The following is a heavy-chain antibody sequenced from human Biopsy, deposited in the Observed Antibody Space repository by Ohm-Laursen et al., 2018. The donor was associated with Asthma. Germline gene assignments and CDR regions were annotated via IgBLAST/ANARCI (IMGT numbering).Heavy chain of an antibody. D-gene: IGHD6-13*01. J-gene: IGHJ5*02. CDR3: ARGQKSAGDRWFDP. Sequence: SVKVSCKASGYTFNAYYIHWMRQAPGQGLEWMGRINPNSGGTNYAQKFQGRVTMTRDTSISTAYMEVSRLRSDDTAVYYCARGQKSAGDRWFDPWGQGTLVTVSS. CDR2: INPNSGGT. CDR1: GYTFNAYY. V-gene: IGHV1-2*06.